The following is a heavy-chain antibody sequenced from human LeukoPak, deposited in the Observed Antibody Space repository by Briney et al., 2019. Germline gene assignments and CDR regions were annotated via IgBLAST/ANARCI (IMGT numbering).Heavy chain of an antibody. CDR2: IHTSGNT. D-gene: IGHD3-10*01. Sequence: SETLSLTCTVSGGSISSYYWSWIRQPAGKGLEWIGHIHTSGNTNYNPSLKSRVTISVDTSKNQFSLKLSSVTAADTAVYYCAGDPGIKVRASRRGYDGHYYYMDVWGKGTTVTISS. J-gene: IGHJ6*03. CDR3: AGDPGIKVRASRRGYDGHYYYMDV. CDR1: GGSISSYY. V-gene: IGHV4-4*07.